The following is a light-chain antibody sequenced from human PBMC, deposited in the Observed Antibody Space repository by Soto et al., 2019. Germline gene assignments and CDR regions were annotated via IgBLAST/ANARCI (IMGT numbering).Light chain of an antibody. V-gene: IGLV4-60*03. Sequence: QLVLTQSSSASASLGSSVKLPCTLSSGHISYIIAWPQQQPGKAPRYLMKLEGSGSYHQGSGVPDRFSGSSSGADRYLTTANLQSEDEAYYYCEIWYTNIRVFGGGTKVTVL. J-gene: IGLJ3*02. CDR3: EIWYTNIRV. CDR2: LEGSGSY. CDR1: SGHISYI.